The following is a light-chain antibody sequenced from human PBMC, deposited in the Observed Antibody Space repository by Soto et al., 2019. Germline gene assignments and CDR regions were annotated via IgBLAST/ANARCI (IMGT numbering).Light chain of an antibody. Sequence: DVHLTQSPSTLSASVVDIVTIPCWASQSISSWVAWYQQKPGKAPKLLIYKASSLESGVPSRFSGSGSGTEFTLTISSLQPDDFATYYCQQYNSYPITFGQGTRLEIK. J-gene: IGKJ5*01. CDR3: QQYNSYPIT. CDR2: KAS. CDR1: QSISSW. V-gene: IGKV1-5*03.